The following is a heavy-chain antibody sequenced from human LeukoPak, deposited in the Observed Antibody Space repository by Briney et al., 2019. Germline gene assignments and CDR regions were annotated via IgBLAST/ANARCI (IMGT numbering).Heavy chain of an antibody. V-gene: IGHV5-51*01. CDR2: VYLGDSDT. D-gene: IGHD1-26*01. CDR3: VTNSDVGSTFCPLDY. CDR1: GYSFTNYL. Sequence: GEALKISCKGSGYSFTNYLIGWVRQMPGEGLEWMGVVYLGDSDTRYSPSFQGQVTISADESITTTHLEGSSWQGSHTRVYYCVTNSDVGSTFCPLDYWGQGTQVTAAS. J-gene: IGHJ4*02.